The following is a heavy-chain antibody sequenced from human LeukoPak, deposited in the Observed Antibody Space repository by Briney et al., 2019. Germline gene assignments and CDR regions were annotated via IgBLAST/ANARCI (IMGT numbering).Heavy chain of an antibody. D-gene: IGHD2-2*01. CDR2: IYYSGST. J-gene: IGHJ4*02. Sequence: SETLSLTWTVSGGSISSYYWSWIRQPPEKGLEWIGYIYYSGSTNYNPSLKSRVTISVNTSKNQFSLKLTSVTAADTAVYYCARVRGSTSSVFDYWGQGTLVTVSS. CDR3: ARVRGSTSSVFDY. V-gene: IGHV4-59*01. CDR1: GGSISSYY.